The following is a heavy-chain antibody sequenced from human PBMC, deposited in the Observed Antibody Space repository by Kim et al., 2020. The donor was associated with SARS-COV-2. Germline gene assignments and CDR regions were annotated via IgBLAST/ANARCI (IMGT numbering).Heavy chain of an antibody. Sequence: GGSLRLSCVASGFNFSSYVMHWVRQAPGKGLEWVAVTSYDERSKYYADSVKGRFTISRDNSKNVLYLQMNSVRGEDTGVYYCAKDTHAFNTWGQGTIGTVSS. CDR3: AKDTHAFNT. V-gene: IGHV3-30*18. CDR1: GFNFSSYV. CDR2: TSYDERSK. J-gene: IGHJ3*02.